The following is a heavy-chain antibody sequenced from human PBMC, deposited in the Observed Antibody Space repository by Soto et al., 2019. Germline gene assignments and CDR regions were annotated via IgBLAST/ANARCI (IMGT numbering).Heavy chain of an antibody. D-gene: IGHD6-6*01. V-gene: IGHV1-18*01. CDR1: GYTFTSYG. Sequence: GASVKVSCKASGYTFTSYGISWVRQAPGQGLEWMGWISAYNGNTNYAQKLQGRVTMTTDTSTSTAYMELRSLRSDDTAVYYCARGRRAYSSSSLPDYWGQGTLVTVS. CDR2: ISAYNGNT. CDR3: ARGRRAYSSSSLPDY. J-gene: IGHJ4*02.